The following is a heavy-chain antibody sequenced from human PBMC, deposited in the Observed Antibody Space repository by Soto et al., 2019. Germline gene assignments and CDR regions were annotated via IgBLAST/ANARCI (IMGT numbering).Heavy chain of an antibody. V-gene: IGHV4-30-4*01. J-gene: IGHJ4*02. CDR1: GGSISSSGNYY. CDR2: IYYSGST. D-gene: IGHD2-21*02. Sequence: QVQLQESGPGLVKPSQTLSLTCAVSGGSISSSGNYYWSWIRQPPGKGLEWIGVIYYSGSTYYNPSLRSRLTISVDTSKNQFSLDLTSMTAADTAMYYCARGGWHGGDWYVEYWGQGTLVTVSS. CDR3: ARGGWHGGDWYVEY.